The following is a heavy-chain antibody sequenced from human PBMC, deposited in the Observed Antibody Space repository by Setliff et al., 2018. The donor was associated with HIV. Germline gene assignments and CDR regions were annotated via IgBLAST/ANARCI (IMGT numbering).Heavy chain of an antibody. CDR3: AKAFGYCSGGSCPVLMDV. CDR2: IRYDGDNK. D-gene: IGHD2-15*01. CDR1: GFTLSGYG. Sequence: GESLTISCAASGFTLSGYGMYWVRQAPGKGLEWVAFIRYDGDNKYYADSVKGRFTISRDNSKNTLYLQMNSLRAKDAAVYYCAKAFGYCSGGSCPVLMDVWGKGTTVTVSS. J-gene: IGHJ6*03. V-gene: IGHV3-30*02.